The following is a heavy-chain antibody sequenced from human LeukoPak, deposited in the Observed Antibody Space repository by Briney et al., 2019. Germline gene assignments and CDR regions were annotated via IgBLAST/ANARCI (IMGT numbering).Heavy chain of an antibody. CDR3: ARDLFRRIAVVGGINWFDP. V-gene: IGHV3-23*01. D-gene: IGHD6-19*01. CDR1: GFTFDDYG. Sequence: PGGSLRLSCAASGFTFDDYGMSWVRQAPGKGLEWVSAISGSGGSTYYADSVKGRFTISRDNSKNTLYLQMNSLRAEDTAVYYCARDLFRRIAVVGGINWFDPWGQGTLVTVSS. CDR2: ISGSGGST. J-gene: IGHJ5*02.